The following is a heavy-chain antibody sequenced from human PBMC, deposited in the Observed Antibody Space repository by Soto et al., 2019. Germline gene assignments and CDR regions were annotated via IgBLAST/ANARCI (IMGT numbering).Heavy chain of an antibody. CDR2: IFYSGTS. V-gene: IGHV4-31*03. D-gene: IGHD1-26*01. Sequence: PSESLSLTSNVSGGSMNGAVYYWSWIRQHPGKGLEWIGYIFYSGTSYYNYNSSLKSRLFMSLDPSKNNFYLKLTSVTAADTAVYYCARTRGASFFDFWGPGTLVTVSS. CDR1: GGSMNGAVYY. J-gene: IGHJ4*02. CDR3: ARTRGASFFDF.